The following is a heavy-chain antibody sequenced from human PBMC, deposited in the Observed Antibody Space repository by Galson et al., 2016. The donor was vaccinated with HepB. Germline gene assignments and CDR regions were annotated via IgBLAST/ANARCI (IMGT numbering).Heavy chain of an antibody. D-gene: IGHD1-26*01. Sequence: PALVKPTQTLTLTCSFSGFSLDSSGEAVGWIRQPPGKALEWLALLYWTDEQRNHPSLKNRLSVTKGPSKSQVVLTMTDMDPVDTGTYYCAHTGPHVSIDGTDYFYPLVDFWGQGISVAVSS. CDR3: AHTGPHVSIDGTDYFYPLVDF. V-gene: IGHV2-5*01. CDR2: LYWTDEQ. CDR1: GFSLDSSGEA. J-gene: IGHJ4*02.